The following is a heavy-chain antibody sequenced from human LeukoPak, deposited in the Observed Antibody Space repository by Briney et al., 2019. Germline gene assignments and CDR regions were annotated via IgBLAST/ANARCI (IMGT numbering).Heavy chain of an antibody. Sequence: SETLSLTCTVSGGSISSSSYYWGWIRQPPGKGLEWIGSIYYSGSIYYNPSLKSRVTISVDTSRNQFSLKLSSVTAADTAVYYCARSDNGNYGSGSYSHNWFDPWGQGTLVTVSS. D-gene: IGHD3-10*01. J-gene: IGHJ5*02. V-gene: IGHV4-39*01. CDR2: IYYSGSI. CDR3: ARSDNGNYGSGSYSHNWFDP. CDR1: GGSISSSSYY.